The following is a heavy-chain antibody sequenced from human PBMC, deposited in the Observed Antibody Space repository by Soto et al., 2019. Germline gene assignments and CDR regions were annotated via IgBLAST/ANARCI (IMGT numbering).Heavy chain of an antibody. CDR2: ISGYNGKT. J-gene: IGHJ6*02. CDR3: AREGDFPYYYYGMDV. D-gene: IGHD2-21*02. V-gene: IGHV1-18*01. CDR1: GYTFSDHD. Sequence: ASVKVSCKGSGYTFSDHDINWVRQAPGQGLEWMGWISGYNGKTNYAQKVQDRVTMTTDTSTSTVYMELRSLRSDDTAVYYCAREGDFPYYYYGMDVWGQGTTVTVSS.